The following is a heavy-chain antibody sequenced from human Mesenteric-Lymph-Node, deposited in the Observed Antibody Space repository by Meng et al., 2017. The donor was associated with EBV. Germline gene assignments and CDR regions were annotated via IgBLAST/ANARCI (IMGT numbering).Heavy chain of an antibody. CDR1: GWSFRVFY. CDR2: INHSGST. J-gene: IGHJ4*02. V-gene: IGHV4-34*02. D-gene: IGHD3-10*01. Sequence: VREGGAGTFKSAESTAPVCAVYGWSFRVFYRTWSRQPPGKGLEWIGEINHSGSTNYHPSLKSRVTISVDTSKNQFSLKMSSVTAADTAVYYCARFGAILRGFDYWGQGTLVTVSS. CDR3: ARFGAILRGFDY.